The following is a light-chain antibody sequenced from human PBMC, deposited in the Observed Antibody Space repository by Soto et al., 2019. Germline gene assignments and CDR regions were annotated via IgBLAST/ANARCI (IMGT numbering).Light chain of an antibody. CDR3: QQYGSSLT. CDR1: QSVSSK. V-gene: IGKV3-20*01. J-gene: IGKJ4*01. CDR2: GAS. Sequence: EIAMTQSPATLSVSPGERATLSCRASQSVSSKLAWYQQKPGQAPRLLIYGASNRATGIPDRFSGSGSGTDFTLTISRLEPEDFAVYYCQQYGSSLTFGGGTKVDIK.